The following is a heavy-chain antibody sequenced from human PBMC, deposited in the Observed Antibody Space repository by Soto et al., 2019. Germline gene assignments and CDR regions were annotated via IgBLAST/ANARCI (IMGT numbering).Heavy chain of an antibody. V-gene: IGHV1-18*01. CDR2: IRAYNGNT. Sequence: QVQLVQSGTEVKKPGASVKVSCKASGYTFTSYGISWVRQAPVQGLEWMGWIRAYNGNTNYAQKLQGRVTMTTDTATSTADMELRSLRSDDTAVYYCARDAPPEDYWGQGTLVTVSS. CDR1: GYTFTSYG. J-gene: IGHJ4*02. CDR3: ARDAPPEDY.